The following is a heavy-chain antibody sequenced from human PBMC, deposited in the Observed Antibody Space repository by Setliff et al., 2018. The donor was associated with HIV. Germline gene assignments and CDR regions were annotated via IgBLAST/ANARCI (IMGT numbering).Heavy chain of an antibody. CDR1: GYNFANYW. V-gene: IGHV5-51*01. Sequence: GESLKISCKGSGYNFANYWIAWVRQVPGKGLEWMGIIYPTDSDTRYSPSFQGQVTISADTSISTAYLQWSSLKASDTAVYYRSRASDPSHRMPPTNYYYYMDVWGKGTKVTVSS. CDR2: IYPTDSDT. D-gene: IGHD2-2*01. CDR3: SRASDPSHRMPPTNYYYYMDV. J-gene: IGHJ6*03.